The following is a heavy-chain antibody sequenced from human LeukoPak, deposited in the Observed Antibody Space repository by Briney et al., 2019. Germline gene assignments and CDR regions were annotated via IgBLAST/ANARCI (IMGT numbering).Heavy chain of an antibody. J-gene: IGHJ4*02. Sequence: SETLSLTCTVSGGSVDTSDYYWGWIRQSPVKGLEWIGDVFYTGKTNYNPSLRGRATISTDTSKNQFSLKLTYVTAADTAVYYCARVFDSWGQGTLVTVSS. CDR3: ARVFDS. V-gene: IGHV4-39*07. CDR1: GGSVDTSDYY. CDR2: VFYTGKT.